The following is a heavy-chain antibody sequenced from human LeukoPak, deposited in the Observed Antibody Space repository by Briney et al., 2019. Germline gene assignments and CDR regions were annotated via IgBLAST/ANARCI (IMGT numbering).Heavy chain of an antibody. Sequence: GGSLRLSCAASGFTFSSYWMHWVRQAPGKGLVWVSRINSDGSSTSYADSVKGRFTISRDNSKNTLYLQMNSLRAEDTAVYYCAKAVASSSWTDYWGQGTLVTVSS. V-gene: IGHV3-74*01. CDR1: GFTFSSYW. D-gene: IGHD6-13*01. CDR2: INSDGSST. CDR3: AKAVASSSWTDY. J-gene: IGHJ4*02.